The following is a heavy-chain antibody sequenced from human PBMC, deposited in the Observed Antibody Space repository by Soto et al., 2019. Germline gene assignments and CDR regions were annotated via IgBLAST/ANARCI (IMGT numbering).Heavy chain of an antibody. J-gene: IGHJ6*02. V-gene: IGHV3-74*01. Sequence: EVQLVESGGGLVQPGGSLRLSCAASGFTFSSYWMLWVRQAPGKGLVWVSSIKGDGSSTNYADSVKGRFTISRDNGKNTLYLQMNSLRAEDTAVYYCATERGLRRNGQYCYDGMDVWGRGTMVTVSS. CDR1: GFTFSSYW. CDR2: IKGDGSST. D-gene: IGHD5-12*01. CDR3: ATERGLRRNGQYCYDGMDV.